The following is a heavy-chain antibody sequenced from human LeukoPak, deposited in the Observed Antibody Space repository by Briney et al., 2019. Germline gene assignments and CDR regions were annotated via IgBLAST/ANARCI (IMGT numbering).Heavy chain of an antibody. V-gene: IGHV3-43D*03. Sequence: GGSLRLSCAASGFNFDDYAMHWVRQAPGKGLEWVSLISWDGAGTYYADSVKGRFTISRDNSKNSLYLQMNSPSADDTALYYCTRLDNPNYYSYYMDVWGKGTTVTVSS. CDR2: ISWDGAGT. CDR3: TRLDNPNYYSYYMDV. D-gene: IGHD1-1*01. CDR1: GFNFDDYA. J-gene: IGHJ6*03.